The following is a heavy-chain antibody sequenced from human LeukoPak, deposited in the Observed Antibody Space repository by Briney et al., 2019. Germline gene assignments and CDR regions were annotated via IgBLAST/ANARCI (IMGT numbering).Heavy chain of an antibody. D-gene: IGHD5-18*01. V-gene: IGHV3-53*01. CDR3: ARTRHSAFDY. CDR1: GFTVSSNY. Sequence: GGSLRLSCAASGFTVSSNYMSWVRQAPGKGLEWVSVIYSGGSTYYADSVKGRFTISRDNSKTTLYLQMNSLRADDTAVYYCARTRHSAFDYWGQGTLVTVSS. J-gene: IGHJ4*02. CDR2: IYSGGST.